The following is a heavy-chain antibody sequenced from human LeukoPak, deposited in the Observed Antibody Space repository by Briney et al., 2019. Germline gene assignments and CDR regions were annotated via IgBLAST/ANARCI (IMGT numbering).Heavy chain of an antibody. CDR3: ARDQGDGYPYYFDY. J-gene: IGHJ4*02. CDR2: IYYSGST. Sequence: SDTLSFTCTVSGGSISSGDYYWSWIRQPPGRGLEWIGYIYYSGSTYYNPSLKSRVTISVDTSKNQFSLKLSSVTAADTAVYYCARDQGDGYPYYFDYWGQGTLVTVSS. V-gene: IGHV4-30-4*02. CDR1: GGSISSGDYY. D-gene: IGHD5-24*01.